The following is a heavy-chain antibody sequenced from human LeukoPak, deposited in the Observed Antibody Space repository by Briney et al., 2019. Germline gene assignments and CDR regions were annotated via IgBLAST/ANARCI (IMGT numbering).Heavy chain of an antibody. V-gene: IGHV1-18*01. D-gene: IGHD3-10*01. CDR2: ISGQHGKT. J-gene: IGHJ4*02. CDR3: ARGGSGWFGALEFDY. Sequence: ASVKVSCKASGYTFNTYGVIWVRQTPGKGFEWLGWISGQHGKTTYPQKFQGRVRMTTDTSTSTAYMELRSLTSDDTGVYFCARGGSGWFGALEFDYWGQGTLVTVSS. CDR1: GYTFNTYG.